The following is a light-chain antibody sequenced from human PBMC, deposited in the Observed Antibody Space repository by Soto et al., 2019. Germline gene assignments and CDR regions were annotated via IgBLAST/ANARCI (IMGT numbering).Light chain of an antibody. CDR2: DVS. CDR1: RSNIGNNY. CDR3: CSYAGSYTYV. J-gene: IGLJ1*01. V-gene: IGLV1-47*02. Sequence: QSVLSQPPSASGTPGQRVTISCSGSRSNIGNNYVYWYQQLPGTAPKLMIYDVSKRPSGVPDRFSGSKSGNTASLTISGLQAEDEADYYCCSYAGSYTYVFGTGTKVTVL.